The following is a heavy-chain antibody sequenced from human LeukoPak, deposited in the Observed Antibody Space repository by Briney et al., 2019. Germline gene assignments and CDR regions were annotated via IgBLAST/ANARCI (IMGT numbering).Heavy chain of an antibody. J-gene: IGHJ4*02. CDR2: IYYGGST. CDR1: GGSISSYY. CDR3: ARALAAAGPYFDY. Sequence: SETLSLTCTVSGGSISSYYWSWIRQPPGKGLEWIGYIYYGGSTNYNPSLKSRVTISVDTSKNQFSLKLSSVTAADTAVYYCARALAAAGPYFDYWGQGTLVTVSS. V-gene: IGHV4-59*01. D-gene: IGHD6-13*01.